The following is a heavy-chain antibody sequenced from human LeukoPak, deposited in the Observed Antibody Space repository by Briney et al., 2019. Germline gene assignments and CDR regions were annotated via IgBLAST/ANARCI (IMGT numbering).Heavy chain of an antibody. V-gene: IGHV1-8*01. CDR1: GYTFTSYD. Sequence: GASVKVSCKASGYTFTSYDINWVRQATGQGLEWMGWMNPNSGNTGYAQKFQGRVTMTRNTSISTAYMELSSLRSEDTAVYYCARGPHIYSYYYGSGGYRDYWGQGTLVTVSS. CDR3: ARGPHIYSYYYGSGGYRDY. CDR2: MNPNSGNT. D-gene: IGHD3-10*01. J-gene: IGHJ4*02.